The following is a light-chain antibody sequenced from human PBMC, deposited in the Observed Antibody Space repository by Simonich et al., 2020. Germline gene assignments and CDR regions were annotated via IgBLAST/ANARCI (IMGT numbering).Light chain of an antibody. Sequence: DIVMTQTPLSLSVTPGQPASISCKSRQSLLHIDGKTYLYWYLQKPGQSPQLLIYAVSNRFTGVTDRFSGRGSGTDFTLKISRVEAEDVGVYYCMQSIQLPLTFGGGTKVEIK. V-gene: IGKV2D-29*02. CDR3: MQSIQLPLT. CDR2: AVS. CDR1: QSLLHIDGKTY. J-gene: IGKJ4*01.